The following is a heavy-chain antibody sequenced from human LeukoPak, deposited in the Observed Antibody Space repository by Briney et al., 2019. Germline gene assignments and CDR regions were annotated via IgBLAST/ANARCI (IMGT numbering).Heavy chain of an antibody. J-gene: IGHJ5*02. D-gene: IGHD1-1*01. CDR1: GGSISSYY. Sequence: SETLSLTCTVSGGSISSYYWSWIRQPPGEGLEWIGYISYSGSTNFNPSLKSRVTISVDTSKNQFYLKMSSVTAADTAVYYCAREGTAGTNLNWFDPWGQGTLVTVSS. CDR3: AREGTAGTNLNWFDP. CDR2: ISYSGST. V-gene: IGHV4-59*01.